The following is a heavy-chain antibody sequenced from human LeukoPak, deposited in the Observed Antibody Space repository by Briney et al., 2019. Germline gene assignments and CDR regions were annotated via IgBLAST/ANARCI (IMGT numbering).Heavy chain of an antibody. Sequence: SETLSLTCTVSGVSISSYYWSWIRQPPGKGLEWIGYIYYSGSTNYNPSLKSRVTISLDTSKNQFSLKLSSVTAADTAVYYCARMYDGYYYYGMDVWGQGTTVTVSS. D-gene: IGHD1-1*01. CDR1: GVSISSYY. J-gene: IGHJ6*02. V-gene: IGHV4-59*08. CDR3: ARMYDGYYYYGMDV. CDR2: IYYSGST.